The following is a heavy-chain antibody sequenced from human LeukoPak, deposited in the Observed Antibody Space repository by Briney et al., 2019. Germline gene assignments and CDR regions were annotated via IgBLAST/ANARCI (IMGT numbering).Heavy chain of an antibody. J-gene: IGHJ4*02. CDR3: ARDRGRDGYNYAFDY. CDR1: GFSFSTTW. V-gene: IGHV3-7*01. Sequence: GGSLRLSCAASGFSFSTTWMTWVRQTPGKGLELVANINIDGSQRYHADSVKGRFTISRDNAKNSLYLQMNSLRAEDTAVYYCARDRGRDGYNYAFDYWGQGTLVTVSS. D-gene: IGHD5-24*01. CDR2: INIDGSQR.